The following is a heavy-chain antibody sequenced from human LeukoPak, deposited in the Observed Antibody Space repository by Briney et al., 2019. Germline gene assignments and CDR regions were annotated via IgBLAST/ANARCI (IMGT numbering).Heavy chain of an antibody. Sequence: SETLSLTCTVSGDSISSGDYYWSWIRQPAGKGLEWIGRIYTRGRTNYNPSLKSRVTISVDTSKNQFSLKLSSVTAADTAVYYCARRGVWIQLWLNFYYFDYWGQGTLVTVSS. CDR1: GDSISSGDYY. J-gene: IGHJ4*02. D-gene: IGHD5-18*01. CDR3: ARRGVWIQLWLNFYYFDY. V-gene: IGHV4-61*02. CDR2: IYTRGRT.